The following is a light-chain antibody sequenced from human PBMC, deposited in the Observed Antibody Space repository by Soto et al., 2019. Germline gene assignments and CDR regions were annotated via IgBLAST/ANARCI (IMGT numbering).Light chain of an antibody. Sequence: ESVLTQSPGTLSLSPGERATLSCRASQSVSSNSLAWYQQKPGQAPRLLIYGASSRATGTPDRFSGSGSGPDFTLTSSRLEPEDFAVYYCQQFGGSPPSWTFGQGTKVEI. V-gene: IGKV3-20*01. CDR2: GAS. CDR3: QQFGGSPPSWT. CDR1: QSVSSNS. J-gene: IGKJ1*01.